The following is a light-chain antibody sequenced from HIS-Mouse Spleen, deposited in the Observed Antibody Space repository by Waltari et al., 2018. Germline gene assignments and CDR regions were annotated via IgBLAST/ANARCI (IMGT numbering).Light chain of an antibody. Sequence: QSALTQPASVSGSPGQSITISGTGTSSDGGRYNLVSWYQQPPGKAPKLMIYEGSKRPSGVSNRFSGSKSGNTASLTISGLQAEDEADYYCCSYAGSSTWVFGGGTKLTVL. CDR3: CSYAGSSTWV. CDR1: SSDGGRYNL. V-gene: IGLV2-23*01. J-gene: IGLJ3*02. CDR2: EGS.